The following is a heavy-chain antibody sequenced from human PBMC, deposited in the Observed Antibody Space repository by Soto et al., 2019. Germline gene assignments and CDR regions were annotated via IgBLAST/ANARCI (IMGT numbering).Heavy chain of an antibody. V-gene: IGHV1-8*01. CDR2: MNHSTGDT. Sequence: QVQLVQSGAEVKKPGASVKVSCKASGYTLTSYDINWVRQATGQGLEWVGWMNHSTGDTCYAKKFQGRVTMTSKASIGTAYMELNSLRSEDTAVYYCARAAPSGYVVDIWGQGTLVTVSS. CDR3: ARAAPSGYVVDI. J-gene: IGHJ4*02. D-gene: IGHD3-22*01. CDR1: GYTLTSYD.